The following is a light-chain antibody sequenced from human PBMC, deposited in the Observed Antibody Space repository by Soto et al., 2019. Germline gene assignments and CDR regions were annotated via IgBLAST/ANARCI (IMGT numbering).Light chain of an antibody. CDR2: DAS. V-gene: IGKV3-11*01. CDR1: QTINNY. J-gene: IGKJ4*01. CDR3: QQRSNWPPRLT. Sequence: EIVLTQSPATLSLSPGERATLSCRASQTINNYLSWYQQKTGQAPRRLVFDASYRATGIPARFSGSGSGTDFTLTISSLEPEDFAVYYCQQRSNWPPRLTFGEATKLEIK.